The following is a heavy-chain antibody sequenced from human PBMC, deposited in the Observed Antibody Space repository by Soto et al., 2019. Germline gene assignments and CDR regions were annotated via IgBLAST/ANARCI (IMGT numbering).Heavy chain of an antibody. CDR1: GEFISSGGYY. V-gene: IGHV4-31*03. CDR2: IYDSESA. Sequence: QVQLQESGPGLVKPSQTLSLTCSVTGEFISSGGYYWSWIRHHPGKGLEWIGYIYDSESAYYNPSLKSRVTISMDTSKNHFAMRLSSVTAADTAVYYCARASSSSSAADYWGQGILVTVSA. J-gene: IGHJ4*02. D-gene: IGHD6-6*01. CDR3: ARASSSSSAADY.